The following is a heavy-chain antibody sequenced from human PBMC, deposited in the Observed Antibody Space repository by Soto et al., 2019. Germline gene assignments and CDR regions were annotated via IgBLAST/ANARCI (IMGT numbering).Heavy chain of an antibody. D-gene: IGHD3-22*01. CDR2: IYYSGST. V-gene: IGHV4-31*11. J-gene: IGHJ4*02. CDR3: ARVLGYYYDSSGVDY. Sequence: SDTTALSCAVSGGSISSGGYSGRWIRQHPGKGLEWIGYIYYSGSTYYNPSLKSRVTISVDTSKNQFSLKLSSVTAADTAVYYCARVLGYYYDSSGVDYWGQGTLVTVSS. CDR1: GGSISSGGYS.